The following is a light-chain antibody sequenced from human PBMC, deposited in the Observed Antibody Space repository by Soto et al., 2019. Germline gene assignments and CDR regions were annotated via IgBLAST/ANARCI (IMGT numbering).Light chain of an antibody. CDR1: QSVNTN. V-gene: IGKV3-15*01. Sequence: EIVITQSPATLSVSPGESATLSCRASQSVNTNLAWFQQKPCQAPRLLSYGASTRANNIPTRFSGSGSGTEFTLTISSLQPEDFAVYYCQQYNNWPPWTFGQGTKVEIK. J-gene: IGKJ1*01. CDR2: GAS. CDR3: QQYNNWPPWT.